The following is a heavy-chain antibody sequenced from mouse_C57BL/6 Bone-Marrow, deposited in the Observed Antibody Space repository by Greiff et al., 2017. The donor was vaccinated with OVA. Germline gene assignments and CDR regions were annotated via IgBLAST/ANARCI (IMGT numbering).Heavy chain of an antibody. CDR2: IHPSSGST. Sequence: QVQLQQPGAELVKPGASVKLSCKASGYTFTSYWMHWVKQRPGQGLEWIGMIHPSSGSTNYNEKFKSKATLTVDKSSSTAYMQLSSLTSEDSAVYYCARGGGGTLWFADWGQGTLVTVSA. V-gene: IGHV1-64*01. D-gene: IGHD1-1*01. J-gene: IGHJ3*01. CDR3: ARGGGGTLWFAD. CDR1: GYTFTSYW.